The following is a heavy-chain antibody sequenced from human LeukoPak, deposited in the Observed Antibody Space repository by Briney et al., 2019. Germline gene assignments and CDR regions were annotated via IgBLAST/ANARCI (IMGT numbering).Heavy chain of an antibody. CDR3: AKVRGTYSSGYFFDY. CDR2: ISWNSGYI. J-gene: IGHJ4*02. Sequence: GGALRLSCAASGFTFDNYAMHWVRQAPGKGLEWLSLISWNSGYIGYADSVKGRFTISRDNAKKSLDLQMNSLRAEDTAFYYCAKVRGTYSSGYFFDYWGQGTLVTVSS. D-gene: IGHD6-19*01. V-gene: IGHV3-9*01. CDR1: GFTFDNYA.